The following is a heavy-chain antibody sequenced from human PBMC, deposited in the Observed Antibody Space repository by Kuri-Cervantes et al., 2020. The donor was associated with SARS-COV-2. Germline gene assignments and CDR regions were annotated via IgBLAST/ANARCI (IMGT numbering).Heavy chain of an antibody. J-gene: IGHJ3*02. CDR3: ARDNWGNAFDI. Sequence: ASVKVSCKASGGTFSSYAISWVRQAPGQGLEWMGWMNPDTGNSGYAQNFRSRVTMTRDTSTSTAYMELSSLRSEDTAVYYCARDNWGNAFDIWGQGTMVTVSS. CDR1: GGTFSSYA. CDR2: MNPDTGNS. V-gene: IGHV1-8*02. D-gene: IGHD7-27*01.